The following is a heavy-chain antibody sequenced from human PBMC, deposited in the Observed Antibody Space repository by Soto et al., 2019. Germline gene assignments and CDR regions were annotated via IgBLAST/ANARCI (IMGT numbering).Heavy chain of an antibody. Sequence: ASVKVSCKASGYTFTTYGISWVRQAPGQGLEWMGWINTYNGNTNYAQKLQGRVTMATDTSTSTAYMELRSLRSDDTAVYYCARLVYFSSTSCNYYYYYGMDVWGQGTTVTVSS. D-gene: IGHD2-2*01. CDR2: INTYNGNT. J-gene: IGHJ6*02. V-gene: IGHV1-18*01. CDR1: GYTFTTYG. CDR3: ARLVYFSSTSCNYYYYYGMDV.